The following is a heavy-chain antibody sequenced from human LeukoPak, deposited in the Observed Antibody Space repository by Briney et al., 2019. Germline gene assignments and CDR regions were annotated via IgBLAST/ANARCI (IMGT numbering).Heavy chain of an antibody. V-gene: IGHV1-8*01. CDR1: GYTFTSYD. D-gene: IGHD3-10*01. CDR3: ARGASFGGSGSSYFDY. Sequence: ASVKVSCKASGYTFTSYDFNWVRQATGQGLEWMGWMNPNSGNTGHAQNFQGRVTMTRNTSISTAYMELSSLRSEDTAVYYCARGASFGGSGSSYFDYWGQGTLVTVSS. J-gene: IGHJ4*02. CDR2: MNPNSGNT.